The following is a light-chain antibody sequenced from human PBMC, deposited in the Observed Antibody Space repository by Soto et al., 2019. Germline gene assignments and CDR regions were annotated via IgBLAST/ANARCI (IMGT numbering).Light chain of an antibody. CDR2: ATS. J-gene: IGKJ1*01. CDR1: QGIRDG. CDR3: LQDYSYPRT. Sequence: AIQMTQSPSSLSASVGDRVTITCRASQGIRDGLGWYQQRPGKAPKLLIYATSNLPTGVPSRFSGIGSVTDVTLTISSQQPEDFATYYCLQDYSYPRTFGQGTKVEIK. V-gene: IGKV1-6*01.